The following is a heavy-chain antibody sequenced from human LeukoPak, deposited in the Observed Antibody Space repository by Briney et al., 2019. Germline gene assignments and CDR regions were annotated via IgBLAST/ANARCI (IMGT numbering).Heavy chain of an antibody. CDR3: ARRSRGYSYGRPFLDY. V-gene: IGHV4-34*01. CDR2: INHSGST. CDR1: GGSFSGYY. J-gene: IGHJ4*02. D-gene: IGHD5-18*01. Sequence: SETLSLTCAVYGGSFSGYYWSWIRQPPGKGLEWIGEINHSGSTNYNPSLKSRVTISVDTSKNQFSLKLSSVTAADTAVYYCARRSRGYSYGRPFLDYWGQGTLVTVSS.